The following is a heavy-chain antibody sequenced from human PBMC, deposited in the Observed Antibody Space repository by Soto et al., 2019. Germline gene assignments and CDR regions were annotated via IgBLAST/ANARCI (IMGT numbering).Heavy chain of an antibody. Sequence: SETLSLTCAVSGGSFSGYFWTWIRQPPGKGLEWIGDINHIGSTNYNPSLRSRLTISVDTSRNQFSLKLTSVTAADTALYFCARATQFYYDSSGYSKNFDFWGQGTLVTVSS. V-gene: IGHV4-34*01. J-gene: IGHJ4*02. CDR2: INHIGST. D-gene: IGHD3-22*01. CDR3: ARATQFYYDSSGYSKNFDF. CDR1: GGSFSGYF.